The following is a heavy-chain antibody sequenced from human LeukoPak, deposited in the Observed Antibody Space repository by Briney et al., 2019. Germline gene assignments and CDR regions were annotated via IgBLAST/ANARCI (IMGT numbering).Heavy chain of an antibody. D-gene: IGHD2-21*01. V-gene: IGHV3-74*01. J-gene: IGHJ3*02. CDR3: VRDCCSWDAFDI. CDR1: GFTLTLYW. CDR2: INSDGRDT. Sequence: GGSLRLSCEASGFTLTLYWMHWVRQAPGKGLVWVARINSDGRDTGYADSVKGRLTISRDNAKNTVYPQMNSLRAEDTAVYFCVRDCCSWDAFDIWGQGTMVTVSS.